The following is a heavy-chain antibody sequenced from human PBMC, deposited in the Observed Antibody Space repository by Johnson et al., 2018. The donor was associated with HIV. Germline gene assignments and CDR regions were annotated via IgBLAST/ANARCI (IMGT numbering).Heavy chain of an antibody. D-gene: IGHD2-21*02. CDR3: VRDDYAFHI. CDR1: GLSFSNFG. CDR2: ISYDGNIK. V-gene: IGHV3-30*03. J-gene: IGHJ3*02. Sequence: QVQLVESGGGVVQPGKSLRLSCVASGLSFSNFGIHWVRQAPGKGLEWVAVISYDGNIKYYADSVKGRFTISRDNSKNTLYLQMKSLRVDDTAVYYCVRDDYAFHIWGQGTMVTVSS.